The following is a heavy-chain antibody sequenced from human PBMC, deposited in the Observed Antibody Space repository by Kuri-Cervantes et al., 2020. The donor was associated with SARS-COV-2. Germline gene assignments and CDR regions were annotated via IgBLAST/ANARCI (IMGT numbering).Heavy chain of an antibody. D-gene: IGHD4-23*01. J-gene: IGHJ4*02. Sequence: SETLSLTCTVSGGSVSSGSYYWSWIRQPPGKGLEWIGYIYYSGSTNYNPSLKSRVTISVDTSKNQFSLKLSSVTAADTAVYYCATAEDYGGNPQAYYSDYWGQGTLVTVSS. CDR3: ATAEDYGGNPQAYYSDY. V-gene: IGHV4-61*01. CDR1: GGSVSSGSYY. CDR2: IYYSGST.